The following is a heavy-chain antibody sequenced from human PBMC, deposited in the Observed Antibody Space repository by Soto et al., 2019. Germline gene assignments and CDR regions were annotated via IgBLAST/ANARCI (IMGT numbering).Heavy chain of an antibody. D-gene: IGHD6-19*01. J-gene: IGHJ4*02. CDR3: ARGTGSGSYLDH. V-gene: IGHV1-69*12. CDR2: IIPVFETT. Sequence: QVQLLQSGAEVKKPGSSVRVSCKVSEDTFRSHGFSWVRQAPGQGLECMGWIIPVFETTNYAQRFQGRVSIIADESTRTAYMDLYSLTSADTAIYYRARGTGSGSYLDHWGQGTLVTVSS. CDR1: EDTFRSHG.